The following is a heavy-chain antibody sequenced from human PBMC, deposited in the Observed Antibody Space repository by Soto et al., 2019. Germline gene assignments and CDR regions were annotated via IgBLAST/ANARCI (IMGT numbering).Heavy chain of an antibody. CDR2: IYYSGST. CDR1: GGSISSSSYY. D-gene: IGHD4-17*01. J-gene: IGHJ4*02. CDR3: ARINYYGGNSFDY. Sequence: PSEPLSLTCTVSGGSISSSSYYWGWIRQPPGKGLEWIGSIYYSGSTYYNPSLKSRVTISVDTSKNQFSLKLSSVTAADTAVYYCARINYYGGNSFDYWGQGTLVTVSS. V-gene: IGHV4-39*01.